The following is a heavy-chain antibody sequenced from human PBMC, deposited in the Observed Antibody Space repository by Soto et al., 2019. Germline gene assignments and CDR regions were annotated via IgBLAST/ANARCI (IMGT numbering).Heavy chain of an antibody. CDR1: GFTFSSYG. CDR2: IWYDGSNK. D-gene: IGHD2-2*01. CDR3: ARGYSVSVPAALFDY. Sequence: PGGSLRLSCAASGFTFSSYGMHWVRQAPGKGLEWVAVIWYDGSNKYYADSVKGRFTISRDNSKNTLYLQMNSLRAEDTAVYYCARGYSVSVPAALFDYWGQGTLVTVSS. V-gene: IGHV3-33*01. J-gene: IGHJ4*02.